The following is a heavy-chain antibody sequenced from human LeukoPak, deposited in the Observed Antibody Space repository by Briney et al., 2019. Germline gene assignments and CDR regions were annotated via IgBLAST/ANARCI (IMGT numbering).Heavy chain of an antibody. CDR2: IYTSGST. D-gene: IGHD3-22*01. CDR1: GASVNSGNHY. J-gene: IGHJ5*02. V-gene: IGHV4-61*02. Sequence: SETLSLTCTVSGASVNSGNHYWTWIRQPAGTRLEWIGRIYTSGSTNYNPSLKSRVTISIDASKNQFSLRLSSVTAADTAVYYCARQAITPSSGNNWFDPWGQGTLVTVSS. CDR3: ARQAITPSSGNNWFDP.